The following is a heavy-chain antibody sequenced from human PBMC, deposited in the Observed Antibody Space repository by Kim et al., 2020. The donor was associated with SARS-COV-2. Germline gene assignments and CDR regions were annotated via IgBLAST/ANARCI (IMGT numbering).Heavy chain of an antibody. J-gene: IGHJ4*02. Sequence: SETLSLTCTVSGGSISSGGYYWSWIRQHPGKGLEWIGYIYYSGSTYYNPSLKSRVTISVDTSKNQFSLKLSSVTAADTAVYYCARIQDYYDSSGYCVKDWGQGTLVTVSS. CDR2: IYYSGST. V-gene: IGHV4-31*03. CDR3: ARIQDYYDSSGYCVKD. CDR1: GGSISSGGYY. D-gene: IGHD3-22*01.